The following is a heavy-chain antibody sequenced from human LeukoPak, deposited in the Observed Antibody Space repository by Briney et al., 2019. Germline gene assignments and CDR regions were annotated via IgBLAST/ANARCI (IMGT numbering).Heavy chain of an antibody. CDR3: ARSLYEFGVVDGYAFDY. V-gene: IGHV1-69*13. J-gene: IGHJ4*02. CDR2: IIPIFGTA. D-gene: IGHD3-3*01. Sequence: ASVKVSCKASGGTFSSYAISWVRQAPGQGLEWMGGIIPIFGTANYAQKFQGRVTITADESTSTAYMELSSLRSEDTAVYYCARSLYEFGVVDGYAFDYWGQGTLVTVSS. CDR1: GGTFSSYA.